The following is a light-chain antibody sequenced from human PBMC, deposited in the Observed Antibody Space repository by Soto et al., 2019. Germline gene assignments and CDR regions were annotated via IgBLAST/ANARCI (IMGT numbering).Light chain of an antibody. J-gene: IGKJ1*01. V-gene: IGKV1-5*01. CDR2: DAS. CDR1: ESISSW. CDR3: RQNNIYAWT. Sequence: DVQMTQSPSTLSASVGDRVTITFRASESISSWLAWYQQRPGNAPRLLLYDASGFESGVPSSFSGSGSGTEFTLTSSRLQDDDVSSCYHRQNNIYAWTFGPGTKVDIK.